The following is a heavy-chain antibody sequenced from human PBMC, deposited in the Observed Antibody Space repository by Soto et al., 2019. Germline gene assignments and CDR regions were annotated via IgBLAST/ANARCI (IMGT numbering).Heavy chain of an antibody. V-gene: IGHV1-2*02. J-gene: IGHJ6*02. CDR2: INPKFGDT. D-gene: IGHD3-10*02. CDR1: GYTFTAYY. CDR3: ARNMDYYYGRGSGNGHGV. Sequence: QVKLVQSGAEVKGHGDSVRVSCEASGYTFTAYYIHWVRQAPGQGLEWMGWINPKFGDTTYAQDFQGRVSMTRDMSISTVYMELSSLTSDDTAIYYCARNMDYYYGRGSGNGHGVWGQGTTVTVFS.